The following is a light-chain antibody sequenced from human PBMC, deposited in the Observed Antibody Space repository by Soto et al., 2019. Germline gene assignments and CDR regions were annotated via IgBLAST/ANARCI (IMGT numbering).Light chain of an antibody. CDR1: QTVIHNH. V-gene: IGKV3-20*01. Sequence: EIVLTQAPDTLSLSPGERATLSCRASQTVIHNHLAWHQQKPGPPPRLLVYGASSRATGIPDRFSGSGSGTDFTLTISRLEPEDFAVYYCQQHGTSPITFGQGTRLEIK. J-gene: IGKJ5*01. CDR2: GAS. CDR3: QQHGTSPIT.